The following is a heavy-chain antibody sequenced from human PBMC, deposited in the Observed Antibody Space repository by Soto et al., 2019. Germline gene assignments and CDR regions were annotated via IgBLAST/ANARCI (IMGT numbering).Heavy chain of an antibody. D-gene: IGHD5-12*01. CDR1: GYTFTSYG. CDR2: ISAYNGNT. Sequence: EASVKVSCKASGYTFTSYGISWVRQAPGQGLEWMGWISAYNGNTNYAQKLQGRVTMTTDTSTSTAYMELRSLRSDDTAVYYCAREPGGYSGYEHFDYWGQGTLVTVSS. V-gene: IGHV1-18*01. J-gene: IGHJ4*02. CDR3: AREPGGYSGYEHFDY.